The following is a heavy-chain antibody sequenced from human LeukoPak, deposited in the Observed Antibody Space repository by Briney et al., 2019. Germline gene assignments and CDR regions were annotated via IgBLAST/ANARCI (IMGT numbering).Heavy chain of an antibody. CDR3: AKRGVVIRVILVGFYKEAYYFDS. V-gene: IGHV3-23*01. CDR2: LSGSGGGT. CDR1: GITLSNYG. J-gene: IGHJ4*02. D-gene: IGHD3-22*01. Sequence: GGSLRLSCAVSGITLSNYGMSWVRQAPGKGLEWVAGLSGSGGGTNYADSVKGRFTISRDNRKNTLYLQMNSLRAEDTAVYFCAKRGVVIRVILVGFYKEAYYFDSWGQGALVTVSS.